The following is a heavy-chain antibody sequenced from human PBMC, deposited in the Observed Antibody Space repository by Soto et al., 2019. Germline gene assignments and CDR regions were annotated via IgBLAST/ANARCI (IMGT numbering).Heavy chain of an antibody. CDR1: GYTFTSYD. CDR2: MNPNSGNT. D-gene: IGHD2-2*01. Sequence: QVQLVQSGAEVKKPGASVKVSCKASGYTFTSYDINWVRQATGQGLEWMGWMNPNSGNTGYAQKFQGRVTMTRNTTICTAYIKLRSLRSEDTAVYYCARAMPTRGMDVWGQGTTVTVSS. V-gene: IGHV1-8*01. CDR3: ARAMPTRGMDV. J-gene: IGHJ6*02.